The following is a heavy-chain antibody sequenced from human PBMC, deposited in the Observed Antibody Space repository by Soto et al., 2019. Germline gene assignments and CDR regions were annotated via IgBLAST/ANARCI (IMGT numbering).Heavy chain of an antibody. J-gene: IGHJ4*02. D-gene: IGHD5-18*01. Sequence: EVQLLESGGKLVQPGGSLTLSCAASGFTFSTYAMAWVRQAPGKGLEWVSGVSASGLNTDYADPVKGRFYISRDNSKITVSLHMKGLRAEDTALYYSAKDRPRSTPGYLFDYWGQGTPVPISS. CDR2: VSASGLNT. CDR1: GFTFSTYA. V-gene: IGHV3-23*01. CDR3: AKDRPRSTPGYLFDY.